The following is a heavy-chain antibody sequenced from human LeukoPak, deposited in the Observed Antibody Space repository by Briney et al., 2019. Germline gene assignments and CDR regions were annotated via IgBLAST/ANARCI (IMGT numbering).Heavy chain of an antibody. Sequence: GESLKISCKGSGYSFTSCWIGWVRQMPGKGLEWMGIIYPGDSDTRYSPSFQGQVTISADKSISTAYLQWSSLKASDTAMYYCARQYYYDSSGSGAFDIWGQGTMVTVSS. D-gene: IGHD3-22*01. V-gene: IGHV5-51*01. CDR2: IYPGDSDT. CDR3: ARQYYYDSSGSGAFDI. CDR1: GYSFTSCW. J-gene: IGHJ3*02.